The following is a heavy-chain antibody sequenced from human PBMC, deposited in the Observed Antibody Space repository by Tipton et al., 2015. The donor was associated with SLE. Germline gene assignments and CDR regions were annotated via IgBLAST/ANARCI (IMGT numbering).Heavy chain of an antibody. V-gene: IGHV4-34*01. CDR3: ARELDTFDI. D-gene: IGHD4-23*01. J-gene: IGHJ3*02. CDR2: IKHNGRT. CDR1: GESFSTYY. Sequence: TLSLTCVVYGESFSTYYWNWIRQPPGKGLEWIGEIKHNGRTNYSPSLKSRVTISVDTSKNQFSLKLISVTAADTAVYYCARELDTFDIRGQGTMVTVSS.